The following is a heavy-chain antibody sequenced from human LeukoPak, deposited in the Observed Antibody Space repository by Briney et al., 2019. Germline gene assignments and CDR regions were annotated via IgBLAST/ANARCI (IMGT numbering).Heavy chain of an antibody. CDR3: ARVRSGSYHPGY. CDR1: GGSISSSSYY. J-gene: IGHJ4*02. V-gene: IGHV4-39*07. CDR2: IYYSGST. Sequence: SETLSLTCTVSGGSISSSSYYWGWIRQPPGKGLEWIGSIYYSGSTYYNPSLKSRVTISVDTSKNQLSLKLSSVTAADTAVYYCARVRSGSYHPGYWGQGTLVTVSS. D-gene: IGHD1-26*01.